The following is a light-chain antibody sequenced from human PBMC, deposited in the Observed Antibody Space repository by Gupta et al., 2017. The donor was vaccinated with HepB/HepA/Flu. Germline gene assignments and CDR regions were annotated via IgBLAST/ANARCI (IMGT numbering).Light chain of an antibody. V-gene: IGLV2-14*01. CDR1: SSDVGDYNY. Sequence: QSALTQPASVSVSPGQSITISCTGTSSDVGDYNYVSWYQQNPGKSPKLLIYDVSHRPSGVSNRFSGSKAGNTASLTISGLQAEDEADYYCSSYTSSSTLVFGGGTKLTVL. J-gene: IGLJ2*01. CDR3: SSYTSSSTLV. CDR2: DVS.